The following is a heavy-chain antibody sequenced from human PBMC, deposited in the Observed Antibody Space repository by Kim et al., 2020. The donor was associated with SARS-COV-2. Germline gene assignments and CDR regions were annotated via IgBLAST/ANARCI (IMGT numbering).Heavy chain of an antibody. V-gene: IGHV3-11*03. CDR3: ARRESRAGYYYAMDV. CDR1: GFTFSDYY. J-gene: IGHJ6*02. Sequence: GGSLRLSCAASGFTFSDYYMSWIRQAPGKGLEWISYISSNSGYTNYADSVRGRFTISRDNAKNSLYLQMDSLRAEDTAVYYCARRESRAGYYYAMDVWGQGTTVTVSS. CDR2: ISSNSGYT. D-gene: IGHD6-19*01.